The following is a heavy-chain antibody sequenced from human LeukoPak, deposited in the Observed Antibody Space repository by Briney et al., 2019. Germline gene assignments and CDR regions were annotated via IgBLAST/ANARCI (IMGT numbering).Heavy chain of an antibody. CDR1: GFTFSDYY. J-gene: IGHJ6*02. V-gene: IGHV3-11*01. CDR3: ARDFSSGYSGYCYGMDV. D-gene: IGHD3-22*01. CDR2: ISSSGSTI. Sequence: GGSLRLSCAASGFTFSDYYMSWIRQAPGKGLEWVSYISSSGSTIYYADSVKGRYTISRDNAKNSLYLQMNSLRAEDTAVYYCARDFSSGYSGYCYGMDVWGQGTTVTVSS.